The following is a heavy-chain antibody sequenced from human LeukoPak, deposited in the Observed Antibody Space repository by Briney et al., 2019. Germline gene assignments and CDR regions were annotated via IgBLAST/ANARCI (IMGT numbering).Heavy chain of an antibody. D-gene: IGHD3-22*01. V-gene: IGHV3-9*01. CDR1: GFTFDDYA. J-gene: IGHJ4*02. Sequence: GGSLRLSCAASGFTFDDYAMHWVRQAPGKGLEWVSGISWNSGSVGYADSVKGRFTISRDNSKNTLYLQMDSLRAEDTAVYYCARVPGYDSSGYFDYWGQGTLVTVSS. CDR3: ARVPGYDSSGYFDY. CDR2: ISWNSGSV.